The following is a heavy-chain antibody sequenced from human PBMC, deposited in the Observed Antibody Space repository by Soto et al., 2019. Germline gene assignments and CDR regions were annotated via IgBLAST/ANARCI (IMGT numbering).Heavy chain of an antibody. J-gene: IGHJ4*01. CDR3: ARDSGSYYRGPY. Sequence: PSETLSLTCAVSGDSISNNYWSWIRQPAGKGLEWIGRIYSSGSTNYNPSLKSRVTMSVDKSKNKFSLKLSSVTAADTAVYYCARDSGSYYRGPYWGRGTLVTVSS. CDR1: GDSISNNY. V-gene: IGHV4-4*07. CDR2: IYSSGST. D-gene: IGHD1-26*01.